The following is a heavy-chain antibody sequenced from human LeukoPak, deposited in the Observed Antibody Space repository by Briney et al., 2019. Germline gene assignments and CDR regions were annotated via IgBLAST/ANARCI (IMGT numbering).Heavy chain of an antibody. Sequence: ASVKVSCKASGYTFTGYYMHWVRQAPGQGLEWMGWINPNSGGTNYAQKFQGRVTMTRDTSISTAYMELSRLRSDDTAVYYCARDHRSPDHDFWSGSFNWFDPWGQGTLVTVSS. CDR2: INPNSGGT. CDR3: ARDHRSPDHDFWSGSFNWFDP. D-gene: IGHD3-3*01. V-gene: IGHV1-2*02. CDR1: GYTFTGYY. J-gene: IGHJ5*02.